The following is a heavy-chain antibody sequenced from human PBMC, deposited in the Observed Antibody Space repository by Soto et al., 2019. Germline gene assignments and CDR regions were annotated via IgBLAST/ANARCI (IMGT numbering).Heavy chain of an antibody. CDR2: IIPILGTT. Sequence: QVQLVQSGAEVREPGSSVTVSCKPSRDTFNSYAITWVRKAPGQGLEWMGGIIPILGTTKYAQKFQGRVTMTADESTSTAYMELSSLRFEDRAVYYCAAGGKNGYIKWGQGTQVTVSS. D-gene: IGHD5-12*01. V-gene: IGHV1-69*01. CDR1: RDTFNSYA. CDR3: AAGGKNGYIK. J-gene: IGHJ4*02.